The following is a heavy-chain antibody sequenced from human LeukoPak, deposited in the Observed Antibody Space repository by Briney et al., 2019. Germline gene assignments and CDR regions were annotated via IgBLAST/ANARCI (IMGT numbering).Heavy chain of an antibody. Sequence: PSETLSLTCTVSGGSISGFYWNWIRQPPGKGLEWIGYVYYSGNTNYNPSLKSRVTISLDTSKNQFSLKLRSVTAADTAVYYCARLDDLPYYYDSSGQGAFDIWGQGTMVTVSS. CDR1: GGSISGFY. D-gene: IGHD3-22*01. V-gene: IGHV4-59*01. CDR2: VYYSGNT. J-gene: IGHJ3*02. CDR3: ARLDDLPYYYDSSGQGAFDI.